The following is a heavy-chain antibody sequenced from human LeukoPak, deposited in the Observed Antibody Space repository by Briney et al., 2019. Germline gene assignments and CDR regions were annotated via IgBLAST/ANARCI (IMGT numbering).Heavy chain of an antibody. CDR1: GFTFSSYS. V-gene: IGHV3-21*01. CDR3: ARDRDHLNPYYFDY. D-gene: IGHD3-3*02. J-gene: IGHJ4*02. CDR2: ISSSSSYI. Sequence: PGGSLRLSCAASGFTFSSYSMNWVRQAPGKGLEWVSSISSSSSYIYYADSVKGRFTISRDNAKNSLYLQMNSLRAEDTAVYYCARDRDHLNPYYFDYWGQGTLVTVSS.